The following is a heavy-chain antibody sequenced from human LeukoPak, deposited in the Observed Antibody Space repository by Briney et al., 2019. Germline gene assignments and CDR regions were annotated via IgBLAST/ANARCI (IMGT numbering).Heavy chain of an antibody. CDR2: INHSGST. CDR1: GGSISSYY. CDR3: ARGGAPYYYYGMDV. V-gene: IGHV4-34*01. Sequence: SETLSLTCTVSGGSISSYYWSWIRQPPGKGLEWIGEINHSGSTNYNPSLKSRVTISVDTSKNQFSLKLSSVTAADTAVYYCARGGAPYYYYGMDVWGQGTTVTVSS. J-gene: IGHJ6*02.